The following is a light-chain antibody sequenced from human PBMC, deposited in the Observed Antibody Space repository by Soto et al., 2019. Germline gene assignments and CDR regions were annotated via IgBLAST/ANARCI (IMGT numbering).Light chain of an antibody. CDR2: GAS. Sequence: EIMLNHYPCTLSLSPGERATLSCRASQSVSTNYLAWYQQKPGQAPWLLIYGASNRATGIPDRFSGSGSGTDFTLTFSSLQPEDVAAYYCQKYTSVPLTFGGGTKVDIK. CDR3: QKYTSVPLT. CDR1: QSVSTNY. J-gene: IGKJ4*01. V-gene: IGKV3-20*01.